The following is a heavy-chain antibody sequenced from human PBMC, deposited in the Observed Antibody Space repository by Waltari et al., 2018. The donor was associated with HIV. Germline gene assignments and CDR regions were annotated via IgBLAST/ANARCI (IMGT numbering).Heavy chain of an antibody. J-gene: IGHJ4*02. Sequence: EVQLVESGGGLVQPGRSLRLSCTGSGFTFVDYAMSWFRQDPGKWVEWVGFIRSKAYGGTIEYAASVKGRFTISRDDSKSIAYLQMNSLKIEDTAVYYCAREWGPRDHWGQGTLVTVSS. CDR3: AREWGPRDH. D-gene: IGHD7-27*01. CDR1: GFTFVDYA. CDR2: IRSKAYGGTI. V-gene: IGHV3-49*03.